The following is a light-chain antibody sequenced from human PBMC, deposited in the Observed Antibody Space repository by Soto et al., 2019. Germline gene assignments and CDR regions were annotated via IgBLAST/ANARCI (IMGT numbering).Light chain of an antibody. CDR3: SSYTSSSTLPYV. CDR1: SSDVGGYNY. V-gene: IGLV2-14*03. Sequence: QSVLTQPASVSGSPGQSITISCTGTSSDVGGYNYVSWYQQHPGKAPKLMIYDVSNRPSGVSNRFSGSESGNTASLTISGLQAEDEADYYCSSYTSSSTLPYVVGPGTKVTVL. J-gene: IGLJ1*01. CDR2: DVS.